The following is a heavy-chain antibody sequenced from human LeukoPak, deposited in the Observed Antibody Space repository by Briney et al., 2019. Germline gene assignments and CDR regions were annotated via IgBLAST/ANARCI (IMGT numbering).Heavy chain of an antibody. CDR2: ISYDGSNK. J-gene: IGHJ4*02. Sequence: GGSLRLSCAASGFTLSNYGMHWVRQAPGKGLEWVAVISYDGSNKYYADSVKGRFTISRDNSKNTLYLQMNSLRAEDTAVYYCAKGRQWLAHWGQGTLVTVSS. D-gene: IGHD6-19*01. CDR3: AKGRQWLAH. CDR1: GFTLSNYG. V-gene: IGHV3-30*18.